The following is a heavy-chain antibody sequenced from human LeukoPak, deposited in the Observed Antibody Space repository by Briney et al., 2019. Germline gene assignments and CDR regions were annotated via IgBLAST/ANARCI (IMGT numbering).Heavy chain of an antibody. CDR1: GDFMSSTRTNCY. V-gene: IGHV4-61*01. J-gene: IGHJ4*02. CDR3: ARDYWGSLDY. D-gene: IGHD7-27*01. Sequence: SETLSLTCTVSGDFMSSTRTNCYWSWIRQPPGKGLEWIGYMSHSGATNNNFNPSLKSRVTLSVDTSKRQLSLKLSSVAAADTAIYYCARDYWGSLDYWGQGILVTVSS. CDR2: MSHSGAT.